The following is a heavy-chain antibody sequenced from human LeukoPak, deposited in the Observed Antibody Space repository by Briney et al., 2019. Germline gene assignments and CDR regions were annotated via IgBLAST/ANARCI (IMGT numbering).Heavy chain of an antibody. V-gene: IGHV3-21*01. Sequence: PGGSLRLSCAASGFTFSSDSMNWVRQAPGRGLEWVSSISSSSSYIYYADSVKGGFTISRDNATTSLYLQMNSLRAEDTAAYYCASPNWNYGATVYDSFDIWGPGTMVTVSS. CDR3: ASPNWNYGATVYDSFDI. D-gene: IGHD1-7*01. CDR1: GFTFSSDS. J-gene: IGHJ3*02. CDR2: ISSSSSYI.